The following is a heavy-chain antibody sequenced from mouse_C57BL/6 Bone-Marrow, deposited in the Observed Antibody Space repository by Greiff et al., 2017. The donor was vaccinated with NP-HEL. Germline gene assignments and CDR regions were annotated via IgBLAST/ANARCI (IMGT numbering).Heavy chain of an antibody. V-gene: IGHV1-69*01. CDR1: GYTFTSYW. D-gene: IGHD1-1*01. CDR3: ASCSSYPWFAY. CDR2: IDPSDSYT. J-gene: IGHJ3*01. Sequence: QVQLQQPGAELVMPGASVKLSCKASGYTFTSYWMHWVKQRPGQGLEWIGEIDPSDSYTNYNQKFKGKSTLTVDKSSSTAYMQLSSLTSEDSAVYYCASCSSYPWFAYWGQGTLVTVSA.